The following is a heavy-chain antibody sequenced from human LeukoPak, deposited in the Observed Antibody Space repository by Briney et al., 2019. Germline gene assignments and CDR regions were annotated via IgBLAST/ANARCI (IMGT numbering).Heavy chain of an antibody. V-gene: IGHV3-48*01. CDR1: GFTFSNFS. CDR2: IRSTSSAI. D-gene: IGHD3-22*01. J-gene: IGHJ5*02. Sequence: GGSLRLSCAASGFTFSNFSMNWVRQASGKGLEWVSYIRSTSSAIYYADSVKGRFTISRDNAKNSLYLQMNSLRAEDTAVYYCAKSYYYDSSGPNWFDPWGQGTLVTVSS. CDR3: AKSYYYDSSGPNWFDP.